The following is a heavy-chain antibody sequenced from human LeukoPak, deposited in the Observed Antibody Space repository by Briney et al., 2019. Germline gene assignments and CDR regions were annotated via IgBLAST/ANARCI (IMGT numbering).Heavy chain of an antibody. CDR3: ARGPYASGTYGRRGWVHYMDV. Sequence: GGSLRLSCTASGFTFGDYAMSWVRQAPGKGLEWVSYISSSGNTIYYADSVKGRFTISRDNAKNSLYLQMNSLRAEDTAVYYCARGPYASGTYGRRGWVHYMDVWGKGTTVTISS. J-gene: IGHJ6*03. CDR2: ISSSGNTI. V-gene: IGHV3-48*03. D-gene: IGHD3-10*01. CDR1: GFTFGDYA.